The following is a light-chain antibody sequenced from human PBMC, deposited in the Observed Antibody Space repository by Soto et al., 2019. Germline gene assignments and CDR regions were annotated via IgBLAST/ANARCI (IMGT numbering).Light chain of an antibody. CDR1: SSDVGGYNY. J-gene: IGLJ1*01. CDR2: DFS. CDR3: CSYAGSHSL. Sequence: QSSLTQPRSVSGSPGQSVTISCTGTSSDVGGYNYVSWYPQHPGKAPKIMIYDFSKRPSGVPDRFSGSKSGNTASLTISGLQAEDEADYSCCSYAGSHSLFGTGTKVTVL. V-gene: IGLV2-11*01.